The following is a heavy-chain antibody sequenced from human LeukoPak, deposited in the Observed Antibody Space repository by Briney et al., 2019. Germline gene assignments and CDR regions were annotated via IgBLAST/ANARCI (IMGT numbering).Heavy chain of an antibody. CDR2: IYYSGST. D-gene: IGHD6-13*01. J-gene: IGHJ6*02. CDR1: GGSISSYY. Sequence: SETLSLTCTVSGGSISSYYWSWIRQPPGKGLEWIGYIYYSGSTNYNPSLKSRVTISVDTSKNQFSLKLSSATAADTAVYYCARQRSEGSSWSYYYYGMDVWGQGTTVTVSS. V-gene: IGHV4-59*08. CDR3: ARQRSEGSSWSYYYYGMDV.